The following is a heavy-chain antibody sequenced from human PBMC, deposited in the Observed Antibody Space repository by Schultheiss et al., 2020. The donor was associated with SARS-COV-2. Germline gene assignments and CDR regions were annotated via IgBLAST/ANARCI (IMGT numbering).Heavy chain of an antibody. CDR3: AKVRLGASAGFYFDY. J-gene: IGHJ4*02. D-gene: IGHD6-13*01. CDR2: ISGSGGST. CDR1: GFTFSSYA. V-gene: IGHV3-23*01. Sequence: GGSLRLSCAVSGFTFSSYAMIWVRQAPGKGLEWVSTISGSGGSTYYADSVKGRFTISRDNSKNTLYLQMNSLRAEDTAVYYCAKVRLGASAGFYFDYWGQGTLVTVSS.